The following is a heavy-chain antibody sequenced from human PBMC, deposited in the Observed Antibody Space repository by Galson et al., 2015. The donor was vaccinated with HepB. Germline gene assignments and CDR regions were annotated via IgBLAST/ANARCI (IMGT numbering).Heavy chain of an antibody. CDR1: GFTFSSYW. CDR3: ARGSRGTYDDFWSGYYTTFGYFDY. J-gene: IGHJ4*02. V-gene: IGHV3-7*05. D-gene: IGHD3-3*01. Sequence: SLRLSCAASGFTFSSYWMNWVRQAPGKGLEWVANIKRDGSDSYYVDSVKGRLTISRDNGKDSLYLEMHSLRVEDTAVYYCARGSRGTYDDFWSGYYTTFGYFDYWGQGTQVTVSS. CDR2: IKRDGSDS.